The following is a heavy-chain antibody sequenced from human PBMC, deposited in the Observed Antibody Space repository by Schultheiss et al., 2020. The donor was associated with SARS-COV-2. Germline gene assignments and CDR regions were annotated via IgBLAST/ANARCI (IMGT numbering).Heavy chain of an antibody. CDR3: ASEACSGGSCYYQTPKQDNDAFDI. D-gene: IGHD2-15*01. CDR1: GFIFSSYW. Sequence: GGSLRLSCAASGFIFSSYWMSWVRQAPGKGLEWVANIKQDGSEKYYVDSVKGRFTISRDNAKNSLYLQMNSLRAEDTAVYYCASEACSGGSCYYQTPKQDNDAFDIWGQGTMVTGSS. J-gene: IGHJ3*02. CDR2: IKQDGSEK. V-gene: IGHV3-7*01.